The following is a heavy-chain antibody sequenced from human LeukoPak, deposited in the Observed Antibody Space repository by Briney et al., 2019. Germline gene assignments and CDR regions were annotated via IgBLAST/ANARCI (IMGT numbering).Heavy chain of an antibody. D-gene: IGHD5-24*01. J-gene: IGHJ4*02. CDR2: IFYSENT. Sequence: TSETLSLTCTVSGGSISSSSYYWAWLRQPPGKGLEWIGNIFYSENTHCNPSLKSRVTMSVDTSKNQFSLKLSSVTVADTAVYYCARQIRGGYNYFDCWGQGTLVTVSS. V-gene: IGHV4-39*01. CDR1: GGSISSSSYY. CDR3: ARQIRGGYNYFDC.